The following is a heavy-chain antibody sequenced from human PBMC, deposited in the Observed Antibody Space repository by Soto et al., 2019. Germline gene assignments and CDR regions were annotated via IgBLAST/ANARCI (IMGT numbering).Heavy chain of an antibody. V-gene: IGHV4-39*01. J-gene: IGHJ4*02. CDR2: IYYSGST. CDR1: GGSISSSSYY. CDR3: ARRYGGNFDY. D-gene: IGHD3-16*01. Sequence: SETLSLTCTVSGGSISSSSYYWGWIRQPPGKGLEWIGSIYYSGSTYYNPSLKSRVTISVDTSKNQFSLKLSSVSAADTAVYYCARRYGGNFDYWGQGTLVTVSS.